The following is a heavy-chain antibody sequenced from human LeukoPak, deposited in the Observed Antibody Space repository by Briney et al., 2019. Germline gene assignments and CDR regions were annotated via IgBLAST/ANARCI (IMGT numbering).Heavy chain of an antibody. CDR3: ARVDYGDYYADY. D-gene: IGHD4-17*01. V-gene: IGHV3-48*03. J-gene: IGHJ4*02. CDR2: ISSSGSTI. CDR1: GFTFSSYE. Sequence: PGGSLRLSCAASGFTFSSYEMNWVRQAPGKGLEWVSYISSSGSTIYYAVYVKGRFTISRDNAKNSLYLQMNSLRAEDTAVYYCARVDYGDYYADYWGQGTLVTVSS.